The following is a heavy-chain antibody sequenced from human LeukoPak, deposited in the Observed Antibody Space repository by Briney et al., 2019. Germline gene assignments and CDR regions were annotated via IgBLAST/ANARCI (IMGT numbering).Heavy chain of an antibody. V-gene: IGHV3-30*04. CDR1: GFTFSSYA. D-gene: IGHD5-18*01. CDR3: ARDRGYSYGYRSFGYYGMDV. CDR2: ISYDGSNK. Sequence: GGSLRLSCAASGFTFSSYAMHWVRQAPGKGLEWVAVISYDGSNKYYADSVKGRFTISRDNSKNTLYLQMNSLRAEDTAVYYCARDRGYSYGYRSFGYYGMDVWGQGTTVTVSS. J-gene: IGHJ6*02.